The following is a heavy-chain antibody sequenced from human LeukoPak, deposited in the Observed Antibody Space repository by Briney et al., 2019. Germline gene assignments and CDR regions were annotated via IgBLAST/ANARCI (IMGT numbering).Heavy chain of an antibody. CDR2: IYYSGST. D-gene: IGHD2-21*02. Sequence: PSETLSLTCTVSGGSISSSSYYWGWIRQPPGKGLEWIGSIYYSGSTYYNPSLKSRVTISVDTSKNQFSLKLSSVTAADTAIYYCASLVTTIPEAWGQGTLVTVSS. V-gene: IGHV4-39*07. CDR3: ASLVTTIPEA. J-gene: IGHJ5*02. CDR1: GGSISSSSYY.